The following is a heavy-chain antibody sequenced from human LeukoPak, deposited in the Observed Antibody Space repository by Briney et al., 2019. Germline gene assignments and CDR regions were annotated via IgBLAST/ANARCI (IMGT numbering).Heavy chain of an antibody. J-gene: IGHJ4*02. CDR1: GFIFSAYW. V-gene: IGHV3-7*01. CDR2: MYQDGSEK. Sequence: GGSLRLSCAASGFIFSAYWVTWVRQAPGKGLEWVANMYQDGSEKYYVDSVKGRFTISRDNAKNSLYLQMNSLRAEDTAVYYCARVSDWLVLGYWGQGTLVTVSS. D-gene: IGHD6-19*01. CDR3: ARVSDWLVLGY.